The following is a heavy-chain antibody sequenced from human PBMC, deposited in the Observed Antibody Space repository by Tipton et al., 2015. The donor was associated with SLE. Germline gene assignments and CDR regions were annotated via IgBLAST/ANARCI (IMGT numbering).Heavy chain of an antibody. Sequence: TLPLTCNVSGGSISKYYWSWVRQPAGKGLEWIGRIYTGGSTSYNPSLKSRVTVSVDTPKNQFFLQLTSVTATDTAVYFCARGTIASRPGYFDNWGQGTLVTVSS. CDR2: IYTGGST. J-gene: IGHJ4*02. D-gene: IGHD6-6*01. CDR3: ARGTIASRPGYFDN. CDR1: GGSISKYY. V-gene: IGHV4-4*07.